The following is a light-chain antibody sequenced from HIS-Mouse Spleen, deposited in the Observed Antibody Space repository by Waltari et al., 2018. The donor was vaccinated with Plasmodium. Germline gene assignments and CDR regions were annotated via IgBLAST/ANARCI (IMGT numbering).Light chain of an antibody. CDR3: CSYAGSSTLV. CDR1: RSHVGSYNL. J-gene: IGLJ2*01. V-gene: IGLV2-23*01. CDR2: EGS. Sequence: QSALTQPASVSGSPGQSITISCTGTRSHVGSYNLYPWYQQHPGKAPKLMIYEGSKRPSGVSNRFSGSKSGNTASLTISGLQAEDEADYYCCSYAGSSTLVFGGGTKLTVL.